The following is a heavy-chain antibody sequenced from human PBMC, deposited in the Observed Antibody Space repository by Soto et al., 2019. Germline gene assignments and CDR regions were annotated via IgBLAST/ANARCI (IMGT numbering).Heavy chain of an antibody. Sequence: GSLRLSCAASGFTFSSYGMHWVRQAPGKGLEWVAVISYDGSNKYYADSVKGRFTISRDNSKNTLYLQMNSLRAEDTAVYYCAKDSATAMAPNNWFDPWGQGTLVTVSS. CDR3: AKDSATAMAPNNWFDP. CDR1: GFTFSSYG. D-gene: IGHD5-18*01. CDR2: ISYDGSNK. V-gene: IGHV3-30*18. J-gene: IGHJ5*02.